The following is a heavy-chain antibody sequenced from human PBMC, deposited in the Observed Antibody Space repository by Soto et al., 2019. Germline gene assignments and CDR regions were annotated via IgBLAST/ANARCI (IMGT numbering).Heavy chain of an antibody. CDR1: VYTFTNYG. V-gene: IGHV1-18*01. J-gene: IGHJ5*02. CDR3: AKTKWELLPHNYWFDP. CDR2: ISAYHGKT. D-gene: IGHD1-26*01. Sequence: ASVKVSCKACVYTFTNYGIGWVRRAPGQGLEWMGWISAYHGKTNYAQKLQGTVTMTAHTSTTTAYMELRSLRSDDTAVYYCAKTKWELLPHNYWFDPWGQGTLVTVSS.